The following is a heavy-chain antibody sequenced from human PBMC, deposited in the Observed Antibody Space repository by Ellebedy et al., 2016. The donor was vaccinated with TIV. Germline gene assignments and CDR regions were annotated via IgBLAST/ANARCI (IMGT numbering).Heavy chain of an antibody. J-gene: IGHJ3*02. CDR1: GGSISSYY. V-gene: IGHV4-59*01. CDR3: ARDWLNSGSYHDAFDI. D-gene: IGHD1-26*01. Sequence: MPSETLSLTCTVSGGSISSYYWSWIRQPPGKGLEWIGYIYYSGSTNYNPSLKSRVTISVDTSKNQFSLKLSSVTAADTAVYYCARDWLNSGSYHDAFDIWGQGTMVTVSS. CDR2: IYYSGST.